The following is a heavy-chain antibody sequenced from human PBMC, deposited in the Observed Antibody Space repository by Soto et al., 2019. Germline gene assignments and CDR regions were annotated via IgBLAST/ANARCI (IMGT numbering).Heavy chain of an antibody. J-gene: IGHJ4*02. V-gene: IGHV3-30-3*01. CDR2: ISNDGSNK. D-gene: IGHD6-19*01. CDR1: GFTFSRYA. CDR3: ARITVAEDLDY. Sequence: QVQVVESGGGVIQPGRSLRLSCAASGFTFSRYAMHWVRQAPGKGLEWVAVISNDGSNKFYADSVKGRFTISRDNSKNNLYLQMNSLRFEDTAVYYCARITVAEDLDYWGQGTLVTVSS.